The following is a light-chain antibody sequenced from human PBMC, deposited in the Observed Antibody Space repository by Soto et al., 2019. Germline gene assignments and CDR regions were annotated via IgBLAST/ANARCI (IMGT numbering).Light chain of an antibody. CDR2: AAS. Sequence: EIVLTQSPGTLSLSPGERATLSCRASQTVNSDYLTWYQQKPGQAPRLLIYAASSGATGIPDRFSGSGSGTDFTLTISRLEPEDFAVYYCQQYGSSPRTFGQGTKVDIK. CDR1: QTVNSDY. CDR3: QQYGSSPRT. V-gene: IGKV3-20*01. J-gene: IGKJ1*01.